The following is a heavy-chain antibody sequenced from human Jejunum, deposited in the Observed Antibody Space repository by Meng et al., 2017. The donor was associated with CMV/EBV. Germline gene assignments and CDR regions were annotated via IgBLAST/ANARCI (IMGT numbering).Heavy chain of an antibody. CDR3: ARGPDIGAF. D-gene: IGHD5-12*01. V-gene: IGHV3-7*01. Sequence: SCVASGITFTRHWLIWVLPPPGKGLEWMTNIKEDGNTKLYVDSVKGRFTISRDNSKNSLFLQMNSLRVEDTAVYYCARGPDIGAFWGQGTLVTVSS. CDR1: GITFTRHW. CDR2: IKEDGNTK. J-gene: IGHJ4*02.